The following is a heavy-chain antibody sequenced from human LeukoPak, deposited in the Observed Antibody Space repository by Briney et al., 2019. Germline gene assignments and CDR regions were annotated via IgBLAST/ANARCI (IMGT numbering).Heavy chain of an antibody. D-gene: IGHD3-16*01. J-gene: IGHJ5*01. CDR1: GGSFSGYY. Sequence: SETLSLTCGVHGGSFSGYYCNWIRQSPGEGREWIGHINHNGKTNYTPSLNSPVTIAVDTPNNQFSLTSASVTAAKTPVYFCARGWGGFDSWGQGTLVTVSS. CDR2: INHNGKT. CDR3: ARGWGGFDS. V-gene: IGHV4-34*01.